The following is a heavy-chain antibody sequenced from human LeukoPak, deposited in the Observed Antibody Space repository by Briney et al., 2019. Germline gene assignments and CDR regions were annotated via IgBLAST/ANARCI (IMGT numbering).Heavy chain of an antibody. Sequence: PSGTLSLTCAVSGDSVSSTTWWTWVRRAPGKGLEWIAEIYQSGSTSYNPSLQSRITMSVDRSKNQFSLQLRSATAADTAMYYCARRGFCTGASCSFALDHWGQGILVTVSS. CDR3: ARRGFCTGASCSFALDH. D-gene: IGHD2-15*01. CDR1: GDSVSSTTW. V-gene: IGHV4-4*02. J-gene: IGHJ4*02. CDR2: IYQSGST.